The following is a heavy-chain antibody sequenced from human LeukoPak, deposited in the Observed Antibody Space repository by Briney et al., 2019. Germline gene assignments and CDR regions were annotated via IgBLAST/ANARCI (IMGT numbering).Heavy chain of an antibody. D-gene: IGHD3-16*01. CDR1: GLTVSSNH. CDR3: AARGGGDYYGMDV. V-gene: IGHV3-53*01. CDR2: IYSAGVT. J-gene: IGHJ6*02. Sequence: PGGSLRLSCAASGLTVSSNHMTWVRQAPGKGLECVSLIYSAGVTHYADSVKGRFTISRDNAKNTLYLQMDSLRAEDTAVYYCAARGGGDYYGMDVWGQGTTVTVSS.